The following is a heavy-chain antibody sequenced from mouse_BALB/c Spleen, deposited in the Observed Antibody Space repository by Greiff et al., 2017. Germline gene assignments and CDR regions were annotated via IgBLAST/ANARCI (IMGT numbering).Heavy chain of an antibody. CDR1: GFTFSSYG. Sequence: EVKLMESGGGLVQPGGSLKLSCAASGFTFSSYGMSWVRQTPDKRLELVATINSNGGSTYYPDSVKGRFTISRDNAKNTLYLQLSSLKSEDTAMYYCARWILPYWYFEVWGAGTTVTVSS. J-gene: IGHJ1*01. CDR3: ARWILPYWYFEV. D-gene: IGHD2-3*01. CDR2: INSNGGST. V-gene: IGHV5-6-3*01.